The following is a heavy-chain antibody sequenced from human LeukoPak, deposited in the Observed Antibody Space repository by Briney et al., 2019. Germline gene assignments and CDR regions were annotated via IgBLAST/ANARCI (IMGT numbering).Heavy chain of an antibody. Sequence: GESLEISFKGSGYSFTTYWIGWVRPVPGKGLEWMGLIYPGDSDTRESPSFQGLVTMSADRSVTTAYLQWSSLQSSDTAMYYCARLVGGVAGMGDYFDSWGQGTLVTVSS. J-gene: IGHJ4*02. D-gene: IGHD6-19*01. CDR3: ARLVGGVAGMGDYFDS. CDR2: IYPGDSDT. V-gene: IGHV5-51*01. CDR1: GYSFTTYW.